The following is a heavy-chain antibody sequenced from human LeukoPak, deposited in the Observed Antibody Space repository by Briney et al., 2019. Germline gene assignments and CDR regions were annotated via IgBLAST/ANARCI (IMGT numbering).Heavy chain of an antibody. Sequence: PSETLSLTCAVYGGSFSGYYWSWIRQPAGKGLEWIGEINHSGSTNYNPSLKSRVTISVDTSKNQFSLKLSSVTAADTAVYYCARGVKIAAVAGASYYLDYWGQGTLVTVSS. CDR2: INHSGST. D-gene: IGHD6-19*01. J-gene: IGHJ4*02. CDR1: GGSFSGYY. V-gene: IGHV4-34*01. CDR3: ARGVKIAAVAGASYYLDY.